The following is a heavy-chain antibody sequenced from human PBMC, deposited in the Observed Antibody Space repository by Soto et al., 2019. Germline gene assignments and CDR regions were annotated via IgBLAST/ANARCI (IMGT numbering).Heavy chain of an antibody. V-gene: IGHV1-18*01. J-gene: IGHJ4*02. Sequence: GPSVKVSCKASGYTFTSYGISWVRQAPGQGLEWMGWISAYNGNTNYAQKLQGRVTMTTDTSTSTAYMELRSLRSDDTAVYYCASGYYDFWSGYYGPFDYWGQGTLVTVSS. D-gene: IGHD3-3*01. CDR1: GYTFTSYG. CDR3: ASGYYDFWSGYYGPFDY. CDR2: ISAYNGNT.